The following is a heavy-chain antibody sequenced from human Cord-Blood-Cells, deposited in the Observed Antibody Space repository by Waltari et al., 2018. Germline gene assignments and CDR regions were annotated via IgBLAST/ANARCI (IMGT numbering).Heavy chain of an antibody. CDR2: IITIFGTA. D-gene: IGHD6-13*01. V-gene: IGHV1-69*01. Sequence: QVQLVQSGAEVKKPGSSVQVSCKASGGTFSSYAISWVRQAPGQGPEWMGGIITIFGTANYAQKFQGRVTITADESTSTAYMELSSLRSEDTAVYYCARGESSSSWYRVDYYYGMDVWGQGTTVTVSS. J-gene: IGHJ6*02. CDR1: GGTFSSYA. CDR3: ARGESSSSWYRVDYYYGMDV.